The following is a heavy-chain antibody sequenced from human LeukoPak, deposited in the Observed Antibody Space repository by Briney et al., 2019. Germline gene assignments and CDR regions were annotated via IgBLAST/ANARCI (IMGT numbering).Heavy chain of an antibody. CDR1: GGSISSSNW. CDR3: ARLIRYFDWPPRSSGY. D-gene: IGHD3-9*01. J-gene: IGHJ4*02. CDR2: IYHSGST. Sequence: SETLSLTCAVSGGSISSSNWWSWVRQPPGKGLEWIGEIYHSGSTNYNPSLKSRVTISVDKSKNQFSLKLSSVTAADTAVYYCARLIRYFDWPPRSSGYWGQGTLVTVSS. V-gene: IGHV4-4*02.